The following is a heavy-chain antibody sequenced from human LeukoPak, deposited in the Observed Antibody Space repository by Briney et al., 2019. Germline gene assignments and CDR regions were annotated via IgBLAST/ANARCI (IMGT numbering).Heavy chain of an antibody. CDR1: GYTFTGYY. Sequence: AASVKVSCKASGYTFTGYYMHWVRQAPGQGREWMGWINPNSGGTNYAQKFQGRGTMTRDTSISTAYMEMSRLRSDDTAVYYCARGIVGATTGDWGQGTLVTVSS. D-gene: IGHD1-26*01. CDR2: INPNSGGT. CDR3: ARGIVGATTGD. J-gene: IGHJ4*02. V-gene: IGHV1-2*02.